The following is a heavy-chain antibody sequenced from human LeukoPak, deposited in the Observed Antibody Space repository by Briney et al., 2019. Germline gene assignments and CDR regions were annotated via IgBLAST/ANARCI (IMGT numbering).Heavy chain of an antibody. CDR1: GFTFSSYA. Sequence: GGSLRLSCAASGFTFSSYAMSWVRQAPGKGLEWVSAISGSGGSTYYADSVKGRFTISRDNSKNTLYLQMNSLRAEDTAVYYCAKDPGGLAMIVVNDDYWGQGTLVTVSS. V-gene: IGHV3-23*01. D-gene: IGHD3-22*01. J-gene: IGHJ4*02. CDR2: ISGSGGST. CDR3: AKDPGGLAMIVVNDDY.